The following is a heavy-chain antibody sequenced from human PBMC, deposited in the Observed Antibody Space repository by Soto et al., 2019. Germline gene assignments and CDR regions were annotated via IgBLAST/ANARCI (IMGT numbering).Heavy chain of an antibody. J-gene: IGHJ4*02. CDR3: AKVSSSWYAGFFDL. Sequence: GGSVRLSCTASGVSFSSHAMTWVRQAPGKGLEWVSGLSDSGDSIYYADSVKGRFTIYRDNSMNTLYLQMNTLRVEDTAVYYCAKVSSSWYAGFFDLWGQGTLVTVSS. D-gene: IGHD6-13*01. CDR1: GVSFSSHA. V-gene: IGHV3-23*01. CDR2: LSDSGDSI.